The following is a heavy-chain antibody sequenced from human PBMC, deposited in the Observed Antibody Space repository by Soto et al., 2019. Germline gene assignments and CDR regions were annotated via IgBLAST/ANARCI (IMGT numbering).Heavy chain of an antibody. Sequence: SETLSLTCTVSDGSIRSYCWSWIRQSPGKGLEWIGYIYHSGTTSYNPSLKSRVTISINTSKNQFSLKLNSVTAADTAVYYCAREDSRWFDPWGQGTLVTVSS. CDR3: AREDSRWFDP. CDR2: IYHSGTT. CDR1: DGSIRSYC. V-gene: IGHV4-59*01. J-gene: IGHJ5*02.